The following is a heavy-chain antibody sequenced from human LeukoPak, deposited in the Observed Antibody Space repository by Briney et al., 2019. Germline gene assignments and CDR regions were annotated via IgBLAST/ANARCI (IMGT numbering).Heavy chain of an antibody. J-gene: IGHJ4*02. CDR2: ISSSSRYI. D-gene: IGHD3-22*01. CDR1: GFTFSTYS. Sequence: GGSLRLSCSASGFTFSTYSMNWVRQAPGKGLEWASSISSSSRYIYYADSVKGRFTISRDNAKNSLYLQMSSLRAEDTAVYYCARAPAHYYDSSDHYYVGESYFDYWGQGTLVTVSS. V-gene: IGHV3-21*01. CDR3: ARAPAHYYDSSDHYYVGESYFDY.